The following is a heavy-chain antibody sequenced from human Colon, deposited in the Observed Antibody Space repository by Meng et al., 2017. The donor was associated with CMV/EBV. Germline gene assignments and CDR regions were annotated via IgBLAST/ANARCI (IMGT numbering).Heavy chain of an antibody. CDR1: GGSVNSGNYY. J-gene: IGHJ6*02. D-gene: IGHD3-22*01. CDR2: IYYSGST. V-gene: IGHV4-61*01. CDR3: ARGYDSSGYSRGRYYGMDV. Sequence: SETLSLTCTVSGGSVNSGNYYWSWIRQPPGKGLEWIGYIYYSGSTNYNPSLKSRVTISVDTSKNQFSLKLSSVTAADTAMYYCARGYDSSGYSRGRYYGMDVWGQGTTVTVSS.